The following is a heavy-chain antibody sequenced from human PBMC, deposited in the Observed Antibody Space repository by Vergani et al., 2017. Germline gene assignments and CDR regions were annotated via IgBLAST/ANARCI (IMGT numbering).Heavy chain of an antibody. CDR1: GFTFSSYG. CDR2: ISYDGSNK. V-gene: IGHV3-30*18. J-gene: IGHJ4*02. Sequence: QVQLVESGGGVVQPGRSLRLSCAASGFTFSSYGMHWVRQAPGKGLEWVAVISYDGSNKYYADSVKGRFTISRDTSKNTLYLQMNSLGAEDTAVYYCAKDHAPGARGYFDYWGQGTLVTVSS. CDR3: AKDHAPGARGYFDY. D-gene: IGHD3-10*01.